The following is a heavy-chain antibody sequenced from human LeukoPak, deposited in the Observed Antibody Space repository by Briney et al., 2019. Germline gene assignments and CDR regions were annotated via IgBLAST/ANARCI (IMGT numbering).Heavy chain of an antibody. D-gene: IGHD6-6*01. V-gene: IGHV3-48*01. Sequence: GGSLRLSCAASGFTFSAFSMNWVRQAPGKGLEWLSYISSSSVIIHYADSVKGRFTISRDNSKNTLFLQINSLRAEDTAVYYCAKSSGGTAYYYYMDVWGKGTTVIVSS. CDR1: GFTFSAFS. CDR2: ISSSSVII. CDR3: AKSSGGTAYYYYMDV. J-gene: IGHJ6*03.